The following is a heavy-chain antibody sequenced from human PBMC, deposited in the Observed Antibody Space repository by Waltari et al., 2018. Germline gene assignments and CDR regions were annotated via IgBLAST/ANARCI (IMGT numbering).Heavy chain of an antibody. CDR1: GGTFSSYT. CDR3: ARRGCSSTSCPLGYYYYGMDV. CDR2: IIPILGIA. Sequence: QVQLVQSGAEVKKPGSSVKVSCKASGGTFSSYTISWVRQAPGQGLEWMGRIIPILGIANYAQKFQGRVTITADKSTSTAYMELSSLRSEDTAVYYCARRGCSSTSCPLGYYYYGMDVWGQGTTVTVSS. D-gene: IGHD2-2*01. V-gene: IGHV1-69*02. J-gene: IGHJ6*02.